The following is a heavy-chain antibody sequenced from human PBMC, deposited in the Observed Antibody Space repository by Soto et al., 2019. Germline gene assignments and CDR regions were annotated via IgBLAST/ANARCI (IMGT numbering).Heavy chain of an antibody. CDR3: ARVYSSGWIIDY. D-gene: IGHD6-19*01. Sequence: SETLSLTCTVSGVSISSSSYYWGWIRQPPGKGLEWIGYIYYSGSTYYNPSLKSRVTISVDTSKNQFSLKLSSVTAADTAVYYCARVYSSGWIIDYWGQGTLVTVSS. V-gene: IGHV4-39*07. CDR1: GVSISSSSYY. J-gene: IGHJ4*02. CDR2: IYYSGST.